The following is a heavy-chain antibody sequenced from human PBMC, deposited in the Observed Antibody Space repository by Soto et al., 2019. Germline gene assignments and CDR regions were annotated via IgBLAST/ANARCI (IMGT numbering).Heavy chain of an antibody. V-gene: IGHV4-38-2*02. CDR3: ARDSGSYYGY. CDR1: GYSISSGYY. D-gene: IGHD1-26*01. Sequence: SETLSLTCAVSGYSISSGYYWGWIRQPPGKGLEWIGSIYHSGSTYYNPSLKSRVTISVDTSKNQFSLKLSSVTAAGTAVYYCARDSGSYYGYWGQGTLVTVSS. J-gene: IGHJ4*02. CDR2: IYHSGST.